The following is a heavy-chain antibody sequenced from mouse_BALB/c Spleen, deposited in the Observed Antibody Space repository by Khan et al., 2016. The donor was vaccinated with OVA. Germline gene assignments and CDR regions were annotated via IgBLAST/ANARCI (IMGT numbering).Heavy chain of an antibody. CDR3: AKHLILYPYYVDY. J-gene: IGHJ2*01. Sequence: QVQLKESGPSLVAPSQSLSITCTVSGFSLTDYGVSWIRQPPGKGLEWLGVIWGGGSTYYNSALKSRLSISKDNSKRQVFLKMNSLQTDDTAMYYCAKHLILYPYYVDYWGQGTTLTVSS. CDR2: IWGGGST. V-gene: IGHV2-6-5*01. CDR1: GFSLTDYG.